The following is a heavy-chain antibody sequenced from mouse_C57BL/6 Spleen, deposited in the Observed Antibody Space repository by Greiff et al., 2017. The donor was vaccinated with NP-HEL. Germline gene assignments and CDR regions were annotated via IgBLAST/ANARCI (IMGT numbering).Heavy chain of an antibody. CDR3: ARGGLRYFDY. V-gene: IGHV1-26*01. Sequence: EVQLQQSGPELVKPGASVKISCKASGYTFTDYYMNWVKQSHGKSLEWIGDINPNNGGTSYNQKFKGKATLTVDKSSSTAYMELRSLTSEDSAVYYCARGGLRYFDYWGQGTTLTVSS. J-gene: IGHJ2*01. D-gene: IGHD2-4*01. CDR2: INPNNGGT. CDR1: GYTFTDYY.